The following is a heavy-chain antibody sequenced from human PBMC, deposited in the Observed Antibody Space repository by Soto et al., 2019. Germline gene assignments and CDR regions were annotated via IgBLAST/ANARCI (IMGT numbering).Heavy chain of an antibody. J-gene: IGHJ6*02. CDR3: ARGGGGGGWYGGGGYYYYGMDV. D-gene: IGHD3-10*01. CDR1: GYTFTSYA. V-gene: IGHV1-3*01. Sequence: QVQLVQSGAEVKKPGASVKVSCKASGYTFTSYAMHWVRQAPGQRLEWMGWINAGNGNTKYSQKFQGRVTITRDTCASTAYMELRSLGLEDTAVYYCARGGGGGGWYGGGGYYYYGMDVWGQGTTVTVSS. CDR2: INAGNGNT.